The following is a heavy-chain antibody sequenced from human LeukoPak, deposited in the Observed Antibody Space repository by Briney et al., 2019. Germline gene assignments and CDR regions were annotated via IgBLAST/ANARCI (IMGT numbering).Heavy chain of an antibody. CDR3: ARGYGDYASYYYYYMDV. V-gene: IGHV1-8*02. J-gene: IGHJ6*03. D-gene: IGHD4-17*01. CDR2: MNPNSGNT. Sequence: EASVKVSCKASGYTFTGYYMHWVRQAPGQGLEWMGWMNPNSGNTGYAQKFQGRVTMTRNTSISTAYMELSSLRSEDTAVYYCARGYGDYASYYYYYMDVWGKGTTVTISS. CDR1: GYTFTGYY.